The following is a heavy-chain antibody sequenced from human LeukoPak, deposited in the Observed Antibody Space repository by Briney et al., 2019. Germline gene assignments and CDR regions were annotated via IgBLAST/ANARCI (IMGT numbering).Heavy chain of an antibody. CDR3: ARVGTGTRSFDS. CDR2: ISAYNGYT. Sequence: GASVKVSCKTSGYTFTTYDINWVRQAPGQGLEWMGRISAYNGYTNYGQKFQGRVTMTTDTSTNTAYVELRSLRSDDTAVYYCARVGTGTRSFDSWGQGTLVTVSS. D-gene: IGHD1/OR15-1a*01. CDR1: GYTFTTYD. V-gene: IGHV1-18*01. J-gene: IGHJ4*02.